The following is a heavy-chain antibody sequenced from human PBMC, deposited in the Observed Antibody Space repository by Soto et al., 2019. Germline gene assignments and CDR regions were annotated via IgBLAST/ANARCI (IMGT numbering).Heavy chain of an antibody. D-gene: IGHD2-15*01. J-gene: IGHJ3*01. Sequence: SETLSLTCAVSVFFISSGNYVGWIRKPPGKGLEWIGSIFHGGNTYYNPSLKSRVTISVDMSKNQFSLKLNSVTAADTAVYYCARARWYDAFDVWGQGTVVTVSS. CDR2: IFHGGNT. V-gene: IGHV4-38-2*01. CDR1: VFFISSGNY. CDR3: ARARWYDAFDV.